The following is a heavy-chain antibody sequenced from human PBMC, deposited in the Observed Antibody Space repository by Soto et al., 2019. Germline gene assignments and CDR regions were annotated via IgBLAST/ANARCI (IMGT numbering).Heavy chain of an antibody. D-gene: IGHD5-12*01. V-gene: IGHV1-69*01. Sequence: QVQLVQSGAELKQPGSSVKVSCEASGGSFSKKAISWVRQAPGQGLEWMGGINTKFGATNYAPKFQGRITITADESTNTVYMALSSLTSEDTAVYYCARGASSGFEYWYFELWGRGTLVSVSS. J-gene: IGHJ2*01. CDR2: INTKFGAT. CDR1: GGSFSKKA. CDR3: ARGASSGFEYWYFEL.